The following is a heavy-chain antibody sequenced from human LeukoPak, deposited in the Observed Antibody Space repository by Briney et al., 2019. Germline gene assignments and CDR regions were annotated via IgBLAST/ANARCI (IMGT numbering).Heavy chain of an antibody. Sequence: GGSLRLSCAVSGFTFSSYEMNWVRQAPGKGLEWVAFISDDGSRKYYADSVKGRFTMSRDNSKNTLFLQMNSLRTEDTAVYYCAKDRSTTWSFDYWGQGTLVTVSS. CDR1: GFTFSSYE. V-gene: IGHV3-30*18. J-gene: IGHJ4*02. D-gene: IGHD6-13*01. CDR2: ISDDGSRK. CDR3: AKDRSTTWSFDY.